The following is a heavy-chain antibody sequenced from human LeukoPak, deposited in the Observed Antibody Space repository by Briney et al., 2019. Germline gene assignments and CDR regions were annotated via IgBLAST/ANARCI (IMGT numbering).Heavy chain of an antibody. CDR1: GGSFSGYY. CDR2: INHSGST. CDR3: ARQRIRGWFSY. V-gene: IGHV4-34*01. D-gene: IGHD6-19*01. J-gene: IGHJ4*02. Sequence: SETLSLTCAVYGGSFSGYYWSWIRQPPGKGLEWIGEINHSGSTNYNPSLKSRVTISVGTSKNQFSLKLSSVTAADTAVYYCARQRIRGWFSYWGQGTLVTVSS.